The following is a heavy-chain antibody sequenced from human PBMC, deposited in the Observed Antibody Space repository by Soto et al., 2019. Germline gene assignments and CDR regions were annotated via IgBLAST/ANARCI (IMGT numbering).Heavy chain of an antibody. Sequence: SETLSLTCTVSGGSIRRYYWSWIRQPAGKGVEGIGRIYTSGSTNYNPSLKSRVTMSVDTSKNQFSLKLSSVTAADTAVYYCARDRCIPVAGRPTGTHYGMDVWGQGTTDTVSS. CDR2: IYTSGST. J-gene: IGHJ6*02. CDR1: GGSIRRYY. D-gene: IGHD6-19*01. V-gene: IGHV4-4*07. CDR3: ARDRCIPVAGRPTGTHYGMDV.